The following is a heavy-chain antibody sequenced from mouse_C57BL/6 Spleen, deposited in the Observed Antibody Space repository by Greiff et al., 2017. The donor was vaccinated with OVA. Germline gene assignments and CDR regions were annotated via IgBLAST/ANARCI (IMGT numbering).Heavy chain of an antibody. V-gene: IGHV5-16*01. J-gene: IGHJ1*03. CDR3: ARDPLGRGYFDV. CDR2: INYDGSST. CDR1: GFTFSDYY. Sequence: EVKLMESEGGLVQPGSSMKLSCTASGFTFSDYYMAWVRQVPEKGLEWVANINYDGSSTYYLDSLKSRFIISRDNAKNILYLQMSSLKSEDTATYYCARDPLGRGYFDVWGTGTTVTVSS. D-gene: IGHD4-1*01.